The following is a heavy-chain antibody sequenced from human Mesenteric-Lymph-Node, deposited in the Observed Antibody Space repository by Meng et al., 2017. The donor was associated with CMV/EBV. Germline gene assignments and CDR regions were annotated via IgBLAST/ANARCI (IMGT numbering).Heavy chain of an antibody. CDR1: GYPFIDYY. J-gene: IGHJ4*02. CDR3: ARDRDTDWYSPFDY. Sequence: QVQLVQSGAAGKKPGASVRVSCKASGYPFIDYYINWVRQAPGQGLEWMGRINPKTGGRSYAQNFQGRVTMTRDTSVNTAYMEVNRLNSDDTAMYYCARDRDTDWYSPFDYWGPGTLVTVSS. V-gene: IGHV1-2*06. CDR2: INPKTGGR. D-gene: IGHD3-9*01.